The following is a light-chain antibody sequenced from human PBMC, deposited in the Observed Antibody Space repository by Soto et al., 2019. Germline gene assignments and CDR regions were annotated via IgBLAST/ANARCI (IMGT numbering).Light chain of an antibody. CDR1: QSFSSW. CDR3: QQYNSYKT. Sequence: DIPLTQSPSTLSASLGDGXFIXCRASQSFSSWLAWYQQKPGKAPKLLIYDASSLESGVPSRFSGSGSGTEFTLTISSLQPDDFATYYCQQYNSYKTFGQGTKVDI. CDR2: DAS. J-gene: IGKJ1*01. V-gene: IGKV1-5*01.